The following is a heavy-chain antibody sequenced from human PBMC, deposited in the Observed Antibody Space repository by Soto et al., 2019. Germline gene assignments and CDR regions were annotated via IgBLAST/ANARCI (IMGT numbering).Heavy chain of an antibody. D-gene: IGHD6-6*01. Sequence: GASVKVSCKVSGCTLTELSMHWVRQAPGQGLEWMGGIIPIFGTANYAQKFQGRVTITADESTSTAYMELSSLRSEDTAVYYCARETYSSSSATFDYWGQGTLVTVSS. CDR3: ARETYSSSSATFDY. J-gene: IGHJ4*02. V-gene: IGHV1-69*13. CDR2: IIPIFGTA. CDR1: GCTLTELS.